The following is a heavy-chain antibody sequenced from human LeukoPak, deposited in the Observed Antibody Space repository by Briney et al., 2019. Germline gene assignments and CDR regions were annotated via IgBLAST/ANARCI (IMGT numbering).Heavy chain of an antibody. CDR2: ISYDGSDK. V-gene: IGHV3-30*03. CDR3: VGVGGYDSSGFLDY. D-gene: IGHD3-22*01. CDR1: GFTFSNDG. J-gene: IGHJ4*02. Sequence: PGRTLRLSCAASGFTFSNDGMHWVRQAPGRGLEWGALISYDGSDKDYADSAKGRFTVSRDNSKNTLYLQMNSLSRDDTAVYYCVGVGGYDSSGFLDYCGQGTLVTVSS.